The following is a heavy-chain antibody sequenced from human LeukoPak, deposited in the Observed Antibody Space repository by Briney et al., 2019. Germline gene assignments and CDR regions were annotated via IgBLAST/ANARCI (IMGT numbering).Heavy chain of an antibody. CDR2: ISSSSSYI. J-gene: IGHJ6*03. V-gene: IGHV3-21*01. D-gene: IGHD3-10*01. Sequence: GGSLRLSCAASGFTFSSYSMNWVRQAPGKGLEWVSSISSSSSYIYYADSVKGRFTISRDNAKNSLYLQMNSLRAEDTAVYYCARVDADMVRGFFCYYYMDVWGKGTTVTVSS. CDR1: GFTFSSYS. CDR3: ARVDADMVRGFFCYYYMDV.